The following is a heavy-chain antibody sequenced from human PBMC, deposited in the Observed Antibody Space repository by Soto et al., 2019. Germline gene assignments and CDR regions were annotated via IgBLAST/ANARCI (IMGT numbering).Heavy chain of an antibody. D-gene: IGHD4-17*01. CDR1: GFTFSSYW. Sequence: GGSLRLSCAASGFTFSSYWMHWVRQAPGKGLVWVSRINSDGSSTSYTDSVKGRFTISRDNAKNKLYLQMNSLRAEDTAVYYCARVASTVTNHFDYWGQGTLVTVSS. V-gene: IGHV3-74*01. CDR3: ARVASTVTNHFDY. CDR2: INSDGSST. J-gene: IGHJ4*02.